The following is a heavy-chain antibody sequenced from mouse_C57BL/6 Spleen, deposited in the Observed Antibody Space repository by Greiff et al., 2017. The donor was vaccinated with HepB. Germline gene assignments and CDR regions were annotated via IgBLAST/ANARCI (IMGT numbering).Heavy chain of an antibody. J-gene: IGHJ4*01. Sequence: QVQLKESGPGLVQPSQSLSITCTVSGFSFTSYGVHWVRQSPGKGLEWLGVIWSGGSTDYNAAFISRLSISKDNSKSQVFFKMNSLQADDTAIYYSARNYYGSSYDAMDYWGQGTSVTVSS. D-gene: IGHD1-1*01. CDR3: ARNYYGSSYDAMDY. V-gene: IGHV2-2*01. CDR2: IWSGGST. CDR1: GFSFTSYG.